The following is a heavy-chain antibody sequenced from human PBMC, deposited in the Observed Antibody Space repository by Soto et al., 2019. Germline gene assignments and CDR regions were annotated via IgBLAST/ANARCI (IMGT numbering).Heavy chain of an antibody. D-gene: IGHD2-15*01. CDR1: GASFAGYY. CDR3: ARYGGTSILYFDI. CDR2: VSHSGIA. J-gene: IGHJ2*01. Sequence: QVQLQQWGAGLLKPSETLSLTCTVYGASFAGYYWTWLRQSPGKGLEWIGEVSHSGIAKYNPSLGSPVTISLDTSHTQFSLDLTSVTAADTAVYYCARYGGTSILYFDIWGRGTLVSVSS. V-gene: IGHV4-34*01.